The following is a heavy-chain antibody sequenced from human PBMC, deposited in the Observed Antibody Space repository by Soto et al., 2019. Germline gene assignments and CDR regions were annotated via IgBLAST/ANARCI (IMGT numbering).Heavy chain of an antibody. CDR2: IDWEDTK. Sequence: SGPTLVNPTQTLTLTCTVSGFSLSGSGMRVTWIRQPPGKALEWLARIDWEDTKLYSTSLKTRLTISKDTSKNQVVLTMTNVDPADTGTYCCARAFYGMDVWGQGTTVTVS. CDR3: ARAFYGMDV. J-gene: IGHJ6*02. CDR1: GFSLSGSGMR. V-gene: IGHV2-70*04.